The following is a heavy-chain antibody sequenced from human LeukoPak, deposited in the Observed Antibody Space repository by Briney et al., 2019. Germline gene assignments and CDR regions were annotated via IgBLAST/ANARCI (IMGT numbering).Heavy chain of an antibody. J-gene: IGHJ5*02. CDR2: IIPIFGTA. CDR1: GYTFTGYY. Sequence: ASVKVSCKASGYTFTGYYMHWVRQAPGQGLEWMGGIIPIFGTANYAQKFQGRVTITADESTSTAYMELSSLRSEDTAVYYCARESTDIVVVVAATRRTWFDPWGQGTPVTVSS. CDR3: ARESTDIVVVVAATRRTWFDP. D-gene: IGHD2-15*01. V-gene: IGHV1-69*13.